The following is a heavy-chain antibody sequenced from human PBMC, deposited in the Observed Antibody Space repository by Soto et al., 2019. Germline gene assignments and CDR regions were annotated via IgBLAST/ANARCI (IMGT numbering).Heavy chain of an antibody. Sequence: QLQLQESGPGLVKPSETLSLTCTVSGGSISSSSYYWGWIRQPPGKGLQWIGTIYYTGSTYYNPSLQSRVTISVDTSKNQFSLRLSSVTAADTAVYYCARSYRGYSYGGFWYIDYWGQGTLVTVSS. CDR3: ARSYRGYSYGGFWYIDY. CDR1: GGSISSSSYY. J-gene: IGHJ4*02. CDR2: IYYTGST. V-gene: IGHV4-39*01. D-gene: IGHD5-18*01.